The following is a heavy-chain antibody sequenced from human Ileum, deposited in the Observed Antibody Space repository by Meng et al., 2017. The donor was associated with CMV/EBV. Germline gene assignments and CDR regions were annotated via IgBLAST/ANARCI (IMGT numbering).Heavy chain of an antibody. V-gene: IGHV4-30-4*06. CDR2: MSHRGSS. CDR3: ARDRRWCNTVGCLHLGAVDI. J-gene: IGHJ3*02. Sequence: DNSYWSWIRQHPERGLEWVASMSHRGSSYYNPSLQNRLTISMDPSKNQLSLTVTSVTAADTAIYFCARDRRWCNTVGCLHLGAVDIWGQGTMVTVSS. CDR1: DNSY. D-gene: IGHD2-8*02.